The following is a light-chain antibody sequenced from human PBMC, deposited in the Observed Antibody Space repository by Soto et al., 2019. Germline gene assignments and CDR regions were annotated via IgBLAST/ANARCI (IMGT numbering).Light chain of an antibody. CDR3: QQYDSWPLT. CDR2: GAA. V-gene: IGKV3-15*01. J-gene: IGKJ4*01. Sequence: ETVMTQSPTTLSVTPGERITVSCRASESVNSNLAWYQQKPGQSPRLLIYGAATRATDLPARFSASGSGTEFTLTISSLQSEDFAVYYCQQYDSWPLTFGGGTKVEMK. CDR1: ESVNSN.